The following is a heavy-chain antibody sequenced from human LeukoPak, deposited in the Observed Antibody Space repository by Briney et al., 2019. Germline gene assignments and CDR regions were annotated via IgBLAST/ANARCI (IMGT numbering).Heavy chain of an antibody. D-gene: IGHD3-16*01. CDR1: GFTFSSYW. J-gene: IGHJ6*03. Sequence: GGSLRLSCAASGFTFSSYWMSWVRQAPGKGLEWVANIKQDGSEKYYVDSVKGRFTISRDNAKNSLYLQMNSLRAEDTAVYYCARDDYVWGVNYYYYYMDVWGKGTTVTVSS. V-gene: IGHV3-7*01. CDR2: IKQDGSEK. CDR3: ARDDYVWGVNYYYYYMDV.